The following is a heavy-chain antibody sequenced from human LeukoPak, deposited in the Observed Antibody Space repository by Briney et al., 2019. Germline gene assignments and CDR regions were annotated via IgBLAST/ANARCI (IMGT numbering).Heavy chain of an antibody. CDR1: GFTFSSYA. V-gene: IGHV3-23*01. Sequence: PGGSLRLSCAASGFTFSSYAMIWVRQAPGKGLEWVSGISGSGGTTHYTESVKGRFTISRDNSKNTLYLQMNSLRAEDTAVYYCARDLTDPPYYYYYIDVWGKGTTVTISS. CDR2: ISGSGGTT. J-gene: IGHJ6*03. CDR3: ARDLTDPPYYYYYIDV.